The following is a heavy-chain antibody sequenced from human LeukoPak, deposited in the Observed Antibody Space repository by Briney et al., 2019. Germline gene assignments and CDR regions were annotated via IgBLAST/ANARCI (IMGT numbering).Heavy chain of an antibody. D-gene: IGHD6-13*01. Sequence: GGSLRLSCAASGFTFSSYAMHWVRQAPGKGLEWVAVISYDGSNKYYADSVKGRFTIPRDNSKNTLYLQMNSLRAEDTAVYYCARGGYSSSWYGGYYYYGMDVWGQGTTVTVSS. J-gene: IGHJ6*02. CDR1: GFTFSSYA. V-gene: IGHV3-30-3*01. CDR2: ISYDGSNK. CDR3: ARGGYSSSWYGGYYYYGMDV.